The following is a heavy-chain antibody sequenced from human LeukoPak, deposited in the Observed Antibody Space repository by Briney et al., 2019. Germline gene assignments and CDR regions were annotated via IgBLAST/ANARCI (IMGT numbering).Heavy chain of an antibody. D-gene: IGHD6-13*01. Sequence: QAGGSLRLSCAGAGFSIIDHHMDWVRQAPGEGLEWIGRSATTKPNSCTTQYAASVRGRFTISRDDSQNSLYLLLNSLKPEDTAVYFCVRVVTTGSGWYHFVTWGLGTLVTVSS. CDR3: VRVVTTGSGWYHFVT. V-gene: IGHV3-72*01. J-gene: IGHJ5*02. CDR1: GFSIIDHH. CDR2: SATTKPNSCTT.